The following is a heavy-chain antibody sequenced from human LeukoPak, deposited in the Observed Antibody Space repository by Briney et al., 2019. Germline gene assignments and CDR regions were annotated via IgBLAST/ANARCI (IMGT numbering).Heavy chain of an antibody. CDR3: AKTGSLFGRFLDH. D-gene: IGHD3-10*02. CDR2: MHLGGTT. J-gene: IGHJ4*02. CDR1: ADSMNNYY. V-gene: IGHV4-59*01. Sequence: SETLSLTCSVFADSMNNYYWTWIRQPPGKGLEWVGNMHLGGTTKFHPSLEGRVTMSIDTSNKQFSLRLRSVTAADAATYYCAKTGSLFGRFLDHWGPGALVIVSS.